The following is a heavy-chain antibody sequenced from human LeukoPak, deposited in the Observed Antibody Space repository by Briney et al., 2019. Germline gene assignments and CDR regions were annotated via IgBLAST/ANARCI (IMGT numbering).Heavy chain of an antibody. CDR3: ARDLPIEGYYDSSGLDY. J-gene: IGHJ4*02. CDR1: GGSISSGSYY. CDR2: IYTSGST. Sequence: SQTLSLTCTVSGGSISSGSYYWSWIRQPAGKGLEWIGRIYTSGSTNYNPSLKSRVTISVDTSKNQFSLKLSSVTAADTAVYYCARDLPIEGYYDSSGLDYWGQGTLVTVSS. D-gene: IGHD3-22*01. V-gene: IGHV4-61*02.